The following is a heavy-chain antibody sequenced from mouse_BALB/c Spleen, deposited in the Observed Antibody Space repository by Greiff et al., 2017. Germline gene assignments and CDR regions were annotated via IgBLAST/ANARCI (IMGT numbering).Heavy chain of an antibody. D-gene: IGHD1-1*01. CDR1: GFSLTSYG. J-gene: IGHJ3*01. CDR2: IWAGGST. V-gene: IGHV2-9*02. CDR3: ARERGLTTGFAY. Sequence: VQLVESGPGLVAPSQSLSITCTVSGFSLTSYGVHWVRQPPGKGLEWLGVIWAGGSTNYNSALMSRLSISKDNSKSQVFLKMNSLQTDDTAMYYCARERGLTTGFAYWGQGTLVTVSA.